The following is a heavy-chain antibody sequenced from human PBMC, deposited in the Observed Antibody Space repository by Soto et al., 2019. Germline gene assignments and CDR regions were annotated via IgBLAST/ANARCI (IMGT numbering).Heavy chain of an antibody. CDR2: ISSSSSYI. J-gene: IGHJ4*02. CDR1: GFTFSIYS. CDR3: ARESGSYFLGLDY. V-gene: IGHV3-21*01. Sequence: EVQLVESGGGLVKPGGSLRLSCAASGFTFSIYSMNWVRQAPGKGLEWVSSISSSSSYIYYADSVKGRFTISRDNAKNSLYLQMNSLSAEDTAVYYCARESGSYFLGLDYWGQGTLVTVSS. D-gene: IGHD1-26*01.